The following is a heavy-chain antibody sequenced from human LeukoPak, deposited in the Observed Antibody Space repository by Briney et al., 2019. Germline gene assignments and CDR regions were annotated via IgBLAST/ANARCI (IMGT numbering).Heavy chain of an antibody. CDR1: GGSISGYY. CDR2: IYNSEST. V-gene: IGHV4-59*08. CDR3: ARHRVPAAATSFDY. Sequence: SETLSLTCTVSGGSISGYYWSWIRQPPGKGLEWIGYIYNSESTNSNPSLRSRVTISADTSKNQFSLKLSSVTAADTAVYFCARHRVPAAATSFDYWGQGTLVTVSS. J-gene: IGHJ4*02. D-gene: IGHD6-13*01.